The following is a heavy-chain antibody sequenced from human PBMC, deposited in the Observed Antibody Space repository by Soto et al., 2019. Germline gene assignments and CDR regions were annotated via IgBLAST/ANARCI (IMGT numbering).Heavy chain of an antibody. CDR2: ISSSSSHT. V-gene: IGHV3-11*05. J-gene: IGHJ4*02. CDR1: GFTFSDYD. Sequence: QVQLVESGGGVVKPGGSLRLSCAVSGFTFSDYDMTWIRQAPGKGLEWVSYISSSSSHTNYADSVKGRFTISRDNAKNSLFLQMNSLRAEDTAVYYCARGRGAAADYFDFWGQGTLVTVSS. CDR3: ARGRGAAADYFDF. D-gene: IGHD6-13*01.